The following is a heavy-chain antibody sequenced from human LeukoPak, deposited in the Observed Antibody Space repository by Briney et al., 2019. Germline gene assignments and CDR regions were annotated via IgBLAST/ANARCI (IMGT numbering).Heavy chain of an antibody. D-gene: IGHD6-13*01. Sequence: SETLSPTCAVSGGSISSGGYSWSWIRQPPGKGLEWIGYIYHSGSTYYNPSLKSRVTISADRSKDQFSLKLSSVTAADTAVYYCARDRSSSWDSNWFDPWGQGTLVTVSS. CDR3: ARDRSSSWDSNWFDP. J-gene: IGHJ5*02. CDR1: GGSISSGGYS. CDR2: IYHSGST. V-gene: IGHV4-30-2*01.